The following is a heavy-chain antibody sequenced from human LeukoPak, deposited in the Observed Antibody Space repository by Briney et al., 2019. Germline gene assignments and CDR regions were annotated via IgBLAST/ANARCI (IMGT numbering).Heavy chain of an antibody. D-gene: IGHD2-21*02. J-gene: IGHJ4*02. Sequence: ASVKVSCKASGYTFTSYAMHWVRQAPGQRLEWMGWINAGNGNTKYSQEFQGRVTITRDTSASTAYMELSSLRSEDMAVYYCAREGLAYCGGDCYPDYWGQGTLVTVSS. V-gene: IGHV1-3*03. CDR1: GYTFTSYA. CDR2: INAGNGNT. CDR3: AREGLAYCGGDCYPDY.